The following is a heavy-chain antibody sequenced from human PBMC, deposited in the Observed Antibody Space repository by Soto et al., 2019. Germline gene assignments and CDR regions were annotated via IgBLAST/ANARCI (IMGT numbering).Heavy chain of an antibody. Sequence: EVQLVESGGGLVKPGGFLRLSCTASGFTFSSYNMNWVRQAPVKGLEWVSSISSSSNYIYYADSMKGRLTISRDNAKNTLYLQMNSLRAEDTAVYYCARENAYGDPNSFDYWGQGTLVTVSS. CDR2: ISSSSNYI. J-gene: IGHJ4*02. CDR3: ARENAYGDPNSFDY. D-gene: IGHD4-17*01. CDR1: GFTFSSYN. V-gene: IGHV3-21*02.